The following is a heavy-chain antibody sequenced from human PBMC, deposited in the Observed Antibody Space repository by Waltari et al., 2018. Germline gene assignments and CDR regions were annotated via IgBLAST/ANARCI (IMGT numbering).Heavy chain of an antibody. CDR2: FSGSGGST. J-gene: IGHJ4*02. CDR1: GFTFSSYA. CDR3: AKASSYYDFWSGSDY. V-gene: IGHV3-23*01. D-gene: IGHD3-3*01. Sequence: EVQLLESGGGLVQPGGSLRLSCAASGFTFSSYAMSWVRQAPGKGVEWCYAFSGSGGSTYYADSVKCRFTISRDNSKNTLYLQMNSLRAEDTAVYYCAKASSYYDFWSGSDYWGQGTLVTVSS.